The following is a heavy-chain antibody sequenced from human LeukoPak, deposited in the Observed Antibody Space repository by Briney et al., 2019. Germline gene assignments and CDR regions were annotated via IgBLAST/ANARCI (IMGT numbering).Heavy chain of an antibody. CDR3: ALHPHGQQLALGYFDY. CDR1: GFTFSSYA. Sequence: GRSLRLSCAASGFTFSSYAMHWVRQAPGKGLEWVAVISYDGSNKYYADSVKGRFTISRDNSKNTLYLQMNSLRAEDTAVYYRALHPHGQQLALGYFDYWGQGTLVTVSS. D-gene: IGHD6-13*01. V-gene: IGHV3-30-3*01. J-gene: IGHJ4*02. CDR2: ISYDGSNK.